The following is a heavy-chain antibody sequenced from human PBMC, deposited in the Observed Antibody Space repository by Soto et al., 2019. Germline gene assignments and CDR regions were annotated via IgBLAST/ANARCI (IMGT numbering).Heavy chain of an antibody. CDR3: VRTFPPAPRVVLSHNWFVP. J-gene: IGHJ5*02. CDR1: GGSISSGGYS. D-gene: IGHD2-2*01. Sequence: TSETLSLTCAVSGGSISSGGYSWSWIRQPPGKGLEWIGYIYHSGSTDYNPSLETRVTMSIDTSMNQISLKLNSVTAADTAVYFCVRTFPPAPRVVLSHNWFVPWGPGTLVTVSS. V-gene: IGHV4-30-2*02. CDR2: IYHSGST.